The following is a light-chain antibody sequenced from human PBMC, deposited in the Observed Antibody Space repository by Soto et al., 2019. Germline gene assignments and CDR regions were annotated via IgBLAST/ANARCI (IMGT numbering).Light chain of an antibody. CDR2: LNSDGSH. V-gene: IGLV4-69*01. J-gene: IGLJ2*01. CDR3: QTWGSGTVA. Sequence: QSVLTQSPSASASLGASVNLTCTLSSGHSSYAIAWHQQQPEKGPRYLMKLNSDGSHSKGDGIPDRFSGSSSGAERYLTISSLQSEDEADYYCQTWGSGTVAFGGGTKLTVL. CDR1: SGHSSYA.